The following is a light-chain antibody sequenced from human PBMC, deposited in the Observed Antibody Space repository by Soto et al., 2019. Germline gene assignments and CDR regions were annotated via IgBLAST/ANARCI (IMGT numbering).Light chain of an antibody. CDR2: KAS. CDR3: QQYNKWPLT. J-gene: IGKJ4*01. V-gene: IGKV1-5*03. CDR1: QTISSW. Sequence: DIHITQFPSTPSASVGDRGTITCRASQTISSWLAWYQQKPGKAPKLLIYKASTLKSGVPSRFSGSGSGTEFTLTIGGLQSEDFAVYYCQQYNKWPLTFGGGTKVDIK.